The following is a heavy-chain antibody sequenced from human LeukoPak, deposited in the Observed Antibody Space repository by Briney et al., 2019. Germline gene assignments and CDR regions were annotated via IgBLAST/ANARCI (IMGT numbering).Heavy chain of an antibody. Sequence: SETLTLTCSISGDSINSGGYYWQWIRQPPGKVLEWLGYIHSGGNAYFNPSVEGRTSISLDKSQNQFFLRLTSVTAADTAVYFCARDHYDSRGDYVVEYWGQGTLVTVSS. V-gene: IGHV4-31*03. CDR2: IHSGGNA. D-gene: IGHD3-22*01. CDR3: ARDHYDSRGDYVVEY. CDR1: GDSINSGGYY. J-gene: IGHJ4*02.